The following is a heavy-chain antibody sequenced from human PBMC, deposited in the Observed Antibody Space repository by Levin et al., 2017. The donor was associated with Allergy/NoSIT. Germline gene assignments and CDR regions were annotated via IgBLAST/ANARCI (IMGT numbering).Heavy chain of an antibody. V-gene: IGHV3-30*04. CDR2: ISYDGSNK. Sequence: GGSLRLSCAASGFTFSSYAMHWVRQAPGKGLEWVAVISYDGSNKYYADSVKGRFTISRDNSKNTLYLQMNSLRAEDTAVYYCATLEGSAMIVLWGQGTLVTVSS. CDR1: GFTFSSYA. D-gene: IGHD3-22*01. CDR3: ATLEGSAMIVL. J-gene: IGHJ4*02.